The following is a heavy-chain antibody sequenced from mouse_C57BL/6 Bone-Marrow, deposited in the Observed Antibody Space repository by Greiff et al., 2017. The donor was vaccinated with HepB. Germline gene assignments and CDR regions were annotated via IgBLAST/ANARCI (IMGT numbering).Heavy chain of an antibody. V-gene: IGHV5-17*01. CDR3: ARKGTMCYFDY. D-gene: IGHD1-1*02. CDR1: GFTFSDYG. J-gene: IGHJ2*01. Sequence: DVMLVESGGGLVKPGGSLKLSCAASGFTFSDYGMHWVRQAPEKGLEWVAYISSGSSTIYYADTVKGRFTISRDNAKNTLFLQMTSLRSEDTAMYYYARKGTMCYFDYWGQGTTLTVSS. CDR2: ISSGSSTI.